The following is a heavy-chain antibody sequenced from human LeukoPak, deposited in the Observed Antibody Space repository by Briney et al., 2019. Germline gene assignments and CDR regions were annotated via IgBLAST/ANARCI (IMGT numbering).Heavy chain of an antibody. J-gene: IGHJ4*02. CDR1: GGTFSSYA. D-gene: IGHD3-10*01. CDR2: IIPIFGTA. V-gene: IGHV1-69*13. Sequence: VASVKVSCKASGGTFSSYAISWVRQAPGQGLEWMGVIIPIFGTANYAQKFQGRVTITADESTSTAYMELSSLRSEDTAVYYCATNYYGSGSYLSYFDYWGQGTLVTVSS. CDR3: ATNYYGSGSYLSYFDY.